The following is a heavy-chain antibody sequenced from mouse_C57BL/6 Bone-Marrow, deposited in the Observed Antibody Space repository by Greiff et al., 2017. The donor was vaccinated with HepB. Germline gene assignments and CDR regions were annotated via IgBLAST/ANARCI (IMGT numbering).Heavy chain of an antibody. CDR2: INPNYGTT. D-gene: IGHD1-1*01. CDR1: GYSFTDYN. J-gene: IGHJ3*01. Sequence: EVQLQQSGPELVKPGASVKISCKASGYSFTDYNMNWVKQSNGKSLEWMGVINPNYGTTSYNQKFKGQATLTVDQSSSTAYMQLNSLPSEDSAVYYCARPPLYGSSRAWLAYWGQGTLVTVSA. CDR3: ARPPLYGSSRAWLAY. V-gene: IGHV1-39*01.